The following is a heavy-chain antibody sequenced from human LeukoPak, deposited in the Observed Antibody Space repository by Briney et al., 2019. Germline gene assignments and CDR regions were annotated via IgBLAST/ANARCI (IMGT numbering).Heavy chain of an antibody. V-gene: IGHV4-4*07. CDR2: IYTSGST. Sequence: SETLSLTCTVSGGSISSYYWSWIRQPAGKGLEWIGRIYTSGSTNYNPSLKSRVTMSVDTSKNQFSLKLSSVTAADTAVYYCARVYWESHYGDFYYFDYWGQGTLVTVSS. CDR3: ARVYWESHYGDFYYFDY. J-gene: IGHJ4*02. D-gene: IGHD4-17*01. CDR1: GGSISSYY.